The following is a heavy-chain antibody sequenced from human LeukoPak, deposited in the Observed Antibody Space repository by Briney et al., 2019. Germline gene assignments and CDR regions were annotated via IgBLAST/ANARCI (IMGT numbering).Heavy chain of an antibody. J-gene: IGHJ3*02. CDR2: INPNSGGT. CDR3: ARVMGGLVIAAFDI. V-gene: IGHV1-2*02. CDR1: GYTFTGYY. D-gene: IGHD3-3*01. Sequence: GASVKVSCKASGYTFTGYYMHWVRQAPGQGLEWMGWINPNSGGTNYAQKFQGRVTMTRDTSISTAYMELSRLRSDDTAVYYCARVMGGLVIAAFDIWSQGTMVTVSS.